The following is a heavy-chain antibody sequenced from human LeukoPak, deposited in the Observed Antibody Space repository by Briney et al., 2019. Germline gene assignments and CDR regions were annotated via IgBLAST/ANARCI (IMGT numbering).Heavy chain of an antibody. V-gene: IGHV4-39*01. CDR2: IYYSGST. CDR1: GGSISSSSYY. CDR3: ARHARYSYGYTDY. Sequence: SETLSLTCTVSGGSISSSSYYWGWIRQPPGKGLEWIGSIYYSGSTYYHPSLKSRVTISVDTSKNQFSLKLSSVTATDTAVYYCARHARYSYGYTDYWGQGILVTVSS. J-gene: IGHJ4*02. D-gene: IGHD5-18*01.